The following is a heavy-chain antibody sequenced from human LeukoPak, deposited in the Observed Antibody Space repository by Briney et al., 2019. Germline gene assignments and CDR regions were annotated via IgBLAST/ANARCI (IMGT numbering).Heavy chain of an antibody. D-gene: IGHD6-13*01. CDR3: ARGRIAAAGTRRYWFDP. Sequence: SETLSLTCAVYGGSFSGYYWSWIRQPPGKGLEWIGEINHSGSTNYNPSLKSRVTISVDTSKNQFSLKLSSVTAADTAVYYCARGRIAAAGTRRYWFDPWGQGTLVTVSS. CDR1: GGSFSGYY. V-gene: IGHV4-34*01. CDR2: INHSGST. J-gene: IGHJ5*02.